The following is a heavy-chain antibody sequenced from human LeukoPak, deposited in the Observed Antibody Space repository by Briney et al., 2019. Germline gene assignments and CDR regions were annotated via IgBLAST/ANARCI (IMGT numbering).Heavy chain of an antibody. Sequence: PGGSLGLSCAASGFTFSSYSMNWVRQAPGKGLEWVSSISSSSSYIYYADSVKGRFTISRDNAKNSLYLQMNSLRAEDTAVYYCARVVGGSQGYWGQGTLVTVSS. J-gene: IGHJ4*02. D-gene: IGHD2-15*01. V-gene: IGHV3-21*01. CDR1: GFTFSSYS. CDR3: ARVVGGSQGY. CDR2: ISSSSSYI.